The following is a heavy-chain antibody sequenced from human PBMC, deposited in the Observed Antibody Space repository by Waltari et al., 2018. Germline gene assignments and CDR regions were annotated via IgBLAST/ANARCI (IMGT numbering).Heavy chain of an antibody. D-gene: IGHD4-4*01. Sequence: QVQLVQSGAEVKKPGSSVKVSCKASGGTFSSYTISWVRQAPGKGLEWMGRIIPILGIANYAQKFQGRVTITADKSTSTAYMELSSLRSEDTAVYYCARSSLSNYDYYYYYYMDVWGKGTTVTVSS. J-gene: IGHJ6*03. CDR2: IIPILGIA. CDR1: GGTFSSYT. CDR3: ARSSLSNYDYYYYYYMDV. V-gene: IGHV1-69*02.